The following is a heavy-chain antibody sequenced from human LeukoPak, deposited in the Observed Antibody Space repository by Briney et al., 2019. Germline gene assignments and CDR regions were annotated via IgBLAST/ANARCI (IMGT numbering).Heavy chain of an antibody. CDR1: GFTFSSYG. Sequence: TGRSLRLSCAASGFTFSSYGMHWVRQAPGKGLEWVAVISYDGSNKYYADSVKGRFTISRDNSKNTLYLQMNSLRAEDTAVYYCARGSTVTTAFDYWGQGTLVTVSS. CDR2: ISYDGSNK. D-gene: IGHD4-17*01. J-gene: IGHJ4*02. CDR3: ARGSTVTTAFDY. V-gene: IGHV3-30*03.